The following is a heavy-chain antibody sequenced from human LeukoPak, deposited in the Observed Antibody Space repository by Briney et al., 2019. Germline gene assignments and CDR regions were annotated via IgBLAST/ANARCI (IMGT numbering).Heavy chain of an antibody. CDR3: ARGRTDVWFDP. CDR2: INHSGST. CDR1: GGSFSGYY. J-gene: IGHJ5*02. Sequence: SETLSLTCAVYGGSFSGYYWSWIRQPPGKGLEWIGEINHSGSTNYNPSLKSRVTISVDTSKNQFSLKLSSVTAADTAVYCCARGRTDVWFDPWGQGTLVTVSS. V-gene: IGHV4-34*01.